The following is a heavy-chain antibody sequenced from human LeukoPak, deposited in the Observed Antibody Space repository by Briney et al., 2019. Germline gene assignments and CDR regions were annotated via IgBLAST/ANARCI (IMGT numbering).Heavy chain of an antibody. CDR2: ISSNGGST. D-gene: IGHD4-23*01. V-gene: IGHV3-64*01. J-gene: IGHJ6*03. CDR3: ARATTVVPYYMDV. Sequence: GGSLRLSCTASGFTFSSYAMHWVRQAPGKGLEYVSAISSNGGSTYYANSVKGRFTISRDNSKNTLYLQMGSLRAEDMAVYYCARATTVVPYYMDVWGKGTTVTVSS. CDR1: GFTFSSYA.